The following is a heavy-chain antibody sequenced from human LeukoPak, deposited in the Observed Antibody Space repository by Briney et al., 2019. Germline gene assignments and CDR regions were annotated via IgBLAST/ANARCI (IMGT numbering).Heavy chain of an antibody. Sequence: GGSLRLSCAASGFSFTTYWMSWVRQAPGKGLEWVANIKQDGTEKYYVDSVKGRFTISRENAENSLYLQMNSLRVEDTAVYYCAKLAKYFYGSETYYFFEHWGQGTPVTASS. CDR2: IKQDGTEK. V-gene: IGHV3-7*01. D-gene: IGHD3-10*01. CDR3: AKLAKYFYGSETYYFFEH. J-gene: IGHJ4*02. CDR1: GFSFTTYW.